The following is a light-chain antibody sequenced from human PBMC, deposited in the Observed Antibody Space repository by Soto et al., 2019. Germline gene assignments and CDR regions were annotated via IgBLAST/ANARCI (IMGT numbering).Light chain of an antibody. CDR1: QSVSSN. Sequence: EIVMTQSPATLAVSPGERAALSCRASQSVSSNFAWYQQKPGQAPRLLIYGASSRATGTPARFSGSGSGTEFTLTISSLQSEDFEVYYCQQYNNWPYTFGLGTQVEMK. CDR3: QQYNNWPYT. J-gene: IGKJ2*01. V-gene: IGKV3-15*01. CDR2: GAS.